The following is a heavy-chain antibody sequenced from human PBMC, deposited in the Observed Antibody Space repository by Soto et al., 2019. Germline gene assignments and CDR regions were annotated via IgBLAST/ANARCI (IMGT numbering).Heavy chain of an antibody. CDR1: GYTFTSYG. CDR2: ISAYNGNT. V-gene: IGHV1-18*01. J-gene: IGHJ4*02. CDR3: ASTVYYYPGRDGYNYMVY. Sequence: AAVKVSCKASGYTFTSYGISWVRQAPGQGLEWMGWISAYNGNTNYAQKLQGRVTMTTDTSTSTAYMELRRLRSDDTAVYYCASTVYYYPGRDGYNYMVYWGQGTLVTVSS. D-gene: IGHD5-12*01.